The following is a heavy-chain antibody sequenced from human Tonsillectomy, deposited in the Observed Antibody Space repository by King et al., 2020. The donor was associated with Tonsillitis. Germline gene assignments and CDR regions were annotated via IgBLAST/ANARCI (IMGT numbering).Heavy chain of an antibody. CDR3: ARTTRYNWNYDGMDV. J-gene: IGHJ6*02. Sequence: VTLKESGPVLVKPTETLTLTCSVSGFSLSNPKMGVSWICQPPGKALEWLAHIFSNDEKSYSTSLKSRLTMSKDTSKSQVVLTMTNMDPVDTATYYCARTTRYNWNYDGMDVWGQGTTVTVSS. D-gene: IGHD1-20*01. V-gene: IGHV2-26*01. CDR2: IFSNDEK. CDR1: GFSLSNPKMG.